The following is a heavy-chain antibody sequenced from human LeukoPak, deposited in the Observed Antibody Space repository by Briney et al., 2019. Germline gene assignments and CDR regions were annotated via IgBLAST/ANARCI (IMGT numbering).Heavy chain of an antibody. CDR1: GFTFSNAW. CDR2: IKSKTDGGTT. J-gene: IGHJ4*02. D-gene: IGHD3-10*01. CDR3: TTGEVVRGVQDLDY. V-gene: IGHV3-15*01. Sequence: PGGSLRLSCAASGFTFSNAWMSWVRQAPGKGLEWVGRIKSKTDGGTTDYAAPVKGRFTISRDDSKNTLYLQMNSLKTEDTAVYYCTTGEVVRGVQDLDYWGQGTLVTVSS.